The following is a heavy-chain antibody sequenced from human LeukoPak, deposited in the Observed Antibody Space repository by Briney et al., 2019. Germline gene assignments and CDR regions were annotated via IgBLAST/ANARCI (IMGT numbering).Heavy chain of an antibody. D-gene: IGHD1-14*01. V-gene: IGHV4-59*12. CDR2: IYYSGST. CDR3: AREVEEPTYYFDY. CDR1: GGSISSYY. Sequence: SETLSLTCTVSGGSISSYYWSWIRQPPGKGLEWIGYIYYSGSTNYNPSLKSRVTISVDTSKNQFSLKLSSVTAADTAVYYCAREVEEPTYYFDYWGQGTLVTVSS. J-gene: IGHJ4*02.